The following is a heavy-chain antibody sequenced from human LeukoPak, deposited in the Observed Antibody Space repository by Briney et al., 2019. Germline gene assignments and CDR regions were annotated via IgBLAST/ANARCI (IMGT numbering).Heavy chain of an antibody. CDR3: AKDWCGGCYYCYGMDV. Sequence: QPGGSLRLSCAASGFTFSNYWMHWVRQAPGKGLVWVSHVNTDASNTRYADSVKGRFTISRDSAKNTVYLQMNSLRAEDTAVYYCAKDWCGGCYYCYGMDVWGQGTTVTVSS. J-gene: IGHJ6*02. D-gene: IGHD3-10*01. V-gene: IGHV3-74*01. CDR1: GFTFSNYW. CDR2: VNTDASNT.